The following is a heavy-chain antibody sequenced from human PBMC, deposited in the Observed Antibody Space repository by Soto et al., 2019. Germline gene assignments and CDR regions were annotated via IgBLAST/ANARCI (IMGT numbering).Heavy chain of an antibody. CDR1: GYTFSIYY. V-gene: IGHV1-46*01. Sequence: QVHLVQSGAEVRKPGASVKLSCTATGYTFSIYYIHWVRQAPGQGLEWMGIINPRAGTTSYAQRFQGRVTLSRDTSTSTVYMYLSGLRSEDTAKYFCARDLLRDGEPNGFCSSGACNFPPGGLDVWGQGTTVTVSS. D-gene: IGHD2-15*01. CDR2: INPRAGTT. CDR3: ARDLLRDGEPNGFCSSGACNFPPGGLDV. J-gene: IGHJ6*02.